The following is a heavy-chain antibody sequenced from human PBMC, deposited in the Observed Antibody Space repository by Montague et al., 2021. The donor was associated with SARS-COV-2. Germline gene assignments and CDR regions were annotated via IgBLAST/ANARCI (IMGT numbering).Heavy chain of an antibody. CDR2: FDPEDGET. D-gene: IGHD6-13*01. Sequence: SVKVSCKVSGYTLTELSMHWVRQAPGKGLEWMGGFDPEDGETIYAQKFQGRVTMTEDTSTDTAYTELSSLRSEDTAVYYCATAPSIAAAGKGDYYYYYGMDAWGQGTTVTVSS. CDR3: ATAPSIAAAGKGDYYYYYGMDA. J-gene: IGHJ6*02. V-gene: IGHV1-24*01. CDR1: GYTLTELS.